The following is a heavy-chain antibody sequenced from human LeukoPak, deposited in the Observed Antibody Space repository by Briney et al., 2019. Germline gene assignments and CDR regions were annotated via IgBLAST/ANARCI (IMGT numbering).Heavy chain of an antibody. CDR3: ASGGSCYDY. CDR2: INHSGST. CDR1: GVSFSGYY. J-gene: IGHJ4*02. D-gene: IGHD2-2*01. Sequence: NPSETLTLTCAAYGVSFSGYYWSWIRQAPGKGLEWIGEINHSGSTNYNPSLNGRVIISVDTSKNQFSVKLSSVTAADTAVYYCASGGSCYDYWGQGTLVTVCS. V-gene: IGHV4-34*01.